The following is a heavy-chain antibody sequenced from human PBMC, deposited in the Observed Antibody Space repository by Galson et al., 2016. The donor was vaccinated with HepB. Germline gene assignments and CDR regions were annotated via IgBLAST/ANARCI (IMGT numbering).Heavy chain of an antibody. CDR2: IYPSDSNT. CDR3: ARRLLYFGELTIDAFDV. J-gene: IGHJ3*01. D-gene: IGHD3-10*01. Sequence: QSGAEVKKPGDSLRISCKASGYDFSNSWINWVRQMPGKGLEWMGRIYPSDSNTKYNPSFQGHVAFSTDKSISTVYLHWGSAKASDSAIYYCARRLLYFGELTIDAFDVWGQGTVVSVSS. CDR1: GYDFSNSW. V-gene: IGHV5-10-1*01.